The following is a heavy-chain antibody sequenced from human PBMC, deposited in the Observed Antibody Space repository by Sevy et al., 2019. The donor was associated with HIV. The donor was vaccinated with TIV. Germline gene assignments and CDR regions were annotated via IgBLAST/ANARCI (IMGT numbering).Heavy chain of an antibody. CDR3: TRAPPVRSGDDSLNWFDP. Sequence: SETLSLPCTVSSGSISSYYWSWIRQPPGKGLEYIGYIHSSGTTNYNPSLKIRVTISVDTSKNQFSLNLSSVTAADTAVYYCTRAPPVRSGDDSLNWFDPWGQGTLVTVSS. D-gene: IGHD5-12*01. CDR2: IHSSGTT. J-gene: IGHJ5*02. CDR1: SGSISSYY. V-gene: IGHV4-59*01.